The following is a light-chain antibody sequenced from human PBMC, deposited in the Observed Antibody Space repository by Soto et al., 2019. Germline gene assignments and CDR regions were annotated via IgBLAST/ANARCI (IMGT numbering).Light chain of an antibody. CDR1: QSVSSSY. V-gene: IGKV3-20*01. J-gene: IGKJ3*01. Sequence: EIVLTQSPGTLSLSPGERATLSCRASQSVSSSYLAWYQQKPGQAPRLLIYGASSRATGIPDRFSGSGSGTDFTITISRMAPEDFAVYYCQKYGSSPRFTFGPGTKVDIK. CDR3: QKYGSSPRFT. CDR2: GAS.